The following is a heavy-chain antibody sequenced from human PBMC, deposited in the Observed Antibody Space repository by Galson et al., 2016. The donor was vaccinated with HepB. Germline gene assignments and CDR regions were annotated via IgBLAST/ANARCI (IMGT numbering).Heavy chain of an antibody. Sequence: SLRLSCAASGFTFDSYAMHWVRQAPGKGLEWVAVISYDGRNKYYADSVKGRFTVSRDTSKNTLYLQMNSLRAEDTAVYFCARDRVTGYSSGWFLSWGQGTLVTVSS. D-gene: IGHD6-19*01. V-gene: IGHV3-30*04. CDR3: ARDRVTGYSSGWFLS. J-gene: IGHJ4*02. CDR1: GFTFDSYA. CDR2: ISYDGRNK.